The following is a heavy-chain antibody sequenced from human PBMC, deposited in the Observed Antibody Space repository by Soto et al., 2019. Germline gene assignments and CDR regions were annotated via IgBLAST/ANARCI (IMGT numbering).Heavy chain of an antibody. CDR3: ARGSGWYFH. J-gene: IGHJ4*02. D-gene: IGHD6-19*01. Sequence: SATLSLTCTVCGDSISGASWRWIRPPRGKGLEWIDYMYFSGSTNYNPSLKRRVTISVDTSKNQFSLKLSSVTAADTAVYYCARGSGWYFHWGQGTLVTVS. CDR2: MYFSGST. CDR1: GDSISGAS. V-gene: IGHV4-59*01.